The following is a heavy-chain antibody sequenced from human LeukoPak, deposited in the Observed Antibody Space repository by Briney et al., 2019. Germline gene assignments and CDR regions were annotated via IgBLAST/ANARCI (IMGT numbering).Heavy chain of an antibody. J-gene: IGHJ5*02. CDR3: VRIPNSANFPNWFDP. CDR2: IGTSSSSI. CDR1: GFTFSTYS. V-gene: IGHV3-21*01. Sequence: GGSLRLSCATFGFTFSTYSMNSVRQAPGKGLEWVSSIGTSSSSIYYADSVRGRFTISRDNARNSLYLQMNSLRAEDTAVYYCVRIPNSANFPNWFDPWGQGTLVTVSS. D-gene: IGHD4/OR15-4a*01.